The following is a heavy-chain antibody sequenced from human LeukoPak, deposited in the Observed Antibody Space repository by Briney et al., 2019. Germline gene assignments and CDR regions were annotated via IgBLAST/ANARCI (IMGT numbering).Heavy chain of an antibody. CDR3: ARGGWAYYYDSSGYHFDY. V-gene: IGHV4-61*02. CDR1: GGSISSGSYY. Sequence: SQTLSLTCTVSGGSISSGSYYWSWIRQPAGKGLEWIGRIYTSGSTNYNPSLKSRVTISVGTSKNQFSLKLSSVTAADTAVYYCARGGWAYYYDSSGYHFDYWGQGTLVTVSS. J-gene: IGHJ4*02. D-gene: IGHD3-22*01. CDR2: IYTSGST.